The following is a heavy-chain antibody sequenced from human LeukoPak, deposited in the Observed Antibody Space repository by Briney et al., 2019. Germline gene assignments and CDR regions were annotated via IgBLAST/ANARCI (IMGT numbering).Heavy chain of an antibody. CDR1: GFTFSSYA. D-gene: IGHD3-22*01. J-gene: IGHJ4*02. Sequence: GGSLRLSCAASGFTFSSYAMSWVRPAPGKGLEWVSAISGSGGSTYYADSVKGRFTISRDNSKNTLYLQMNSLRAEDTAVYYCAKEAWYYYDSSGYFHGYYFDYWGQGTLVTVSS. CDR3: AKEAWYYYDSSGYFHGYYFDY. V-gene: IGHV3-23*01. CDR2: ISGSGGST.